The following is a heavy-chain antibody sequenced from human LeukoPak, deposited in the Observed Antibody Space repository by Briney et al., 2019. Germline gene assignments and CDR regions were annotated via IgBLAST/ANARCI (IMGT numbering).Heavy chain of an antibody. CDR2: INPNSGGT. Sequence: GASVKVSCKASGYTFTGYYMHWVRQAPGQGLEWMGWINPNSGGTNYAQKFQGRVTMTRDTSISTAYMELSRLRSDDTAVYYCARIHGVTTSPLDYWGQGTLVTVSS. CDR1: GYTFTGYY. CDR3: ARIHGVTTSPLDY. D-gene: IGHD4-17*01. V-gene: IGHV1-2*02. J-gene: IGHJ4*02.